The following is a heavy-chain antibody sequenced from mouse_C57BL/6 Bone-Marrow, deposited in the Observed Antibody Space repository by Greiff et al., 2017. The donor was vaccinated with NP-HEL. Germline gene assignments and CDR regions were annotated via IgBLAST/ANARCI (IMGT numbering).Heavy chain of an antibody. CDR1: GYTFTSSW. CDR2: IHPNSGST. J-gene: IGHJ2*01. CDR3: AREGGWFYFDY. D-gene: IGHD1-1*02. V-gene: IGHV1-64*01. Sequence: VQLQQPGAELVKPGPSVKLSCQASGYTFTSSWLHWVKQRSGQGLEWIGMIHPNSGSTNYNEKFKSKATLTVDKSYSPAYMQRSSLTAEDSAVYYCAREGGWFYFDYWGQGTTLTVSS.